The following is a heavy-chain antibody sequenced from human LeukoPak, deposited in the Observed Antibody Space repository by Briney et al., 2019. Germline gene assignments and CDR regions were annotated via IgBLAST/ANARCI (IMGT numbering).Heavy chain of an antibody. D-gene: IGHD3-16*01. CDR1: GLTFSTYW. CDR2: IKQDGTTK. J-gene: IGHJ4*02. CDR3: AKDQGRRITTFDY. V-gene: IGHV3-7*01. Sequence: GGSLRLSCAASGLTFSTYWMSWVRQSPGKGLEWVADIKQDGTTKYYVDSVKGRFTISRDNVKNSLYLQMNSLRAEDTAVYYCAKDQGRRITTFDYWGQGTLVTVSS.